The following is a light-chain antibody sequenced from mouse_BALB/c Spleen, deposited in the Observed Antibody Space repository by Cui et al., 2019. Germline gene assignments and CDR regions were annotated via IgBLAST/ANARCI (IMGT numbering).Light chain of an antibody. Sequence: DIVMTQPPATLSVTPGDRVSLSCRASQSISDYLHWYQQKSHESPRLLIKYASQSISGIPSRFSGSGSGSDFTLSINSVEPEDVGVYYCQNGHSFPPTFGAGTKLELK. CDR1: QSISDY. J-gene: IGKJ5*01. CDR3: QNGHSFPPT. CDR2: YAS. V-gene: IGKV5-39*01.